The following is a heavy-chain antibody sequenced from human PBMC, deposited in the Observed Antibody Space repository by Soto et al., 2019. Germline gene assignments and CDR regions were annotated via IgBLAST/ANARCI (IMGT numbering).Heavy chain of an antibody. CDR2: INHSGST. CDR1: GGSFSGYY. V-gene: IGHV4-34*01. CDR3: ARSLSTMVRAVTIKRPYYYYMDV. D-gene: IGHD3-10*01. Sequence: QVQLQQWGAGLLKPSETLSLTCAVYGGSFSGYYWSWIRQPPGKGLEWIGEINHSGSTNYNPSLKSRITISVATSKNRFSLQLSSVTAADTAVYYCARSLSTMVRAVTIKRPYYYYMDVWGKGTTVTASS. J-gene: IGHJ6*03.